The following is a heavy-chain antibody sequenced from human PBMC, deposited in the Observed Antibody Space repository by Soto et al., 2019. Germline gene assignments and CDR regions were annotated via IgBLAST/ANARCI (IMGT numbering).Heavy chain of an antibody. D-gene: IGHD6-19*01. CDR3: AKDFSESWYSSGWYGWFDP. CDR1: GFTFSSYA. CDR2: ISGSGGST. V-gene: IGHV3-23*01. J-gene: IGHJ5*02. Sequence: GGSLRLSCAASGFTFSSYAMSWVRQAPGKGLEWVSAISGSGGSTYYADSVKGRFTISRDNSKNTLYLKMNSLRAEDTAVYYCAKDFSESWYSSGWYGWFDPWGQGTLVTVSS.